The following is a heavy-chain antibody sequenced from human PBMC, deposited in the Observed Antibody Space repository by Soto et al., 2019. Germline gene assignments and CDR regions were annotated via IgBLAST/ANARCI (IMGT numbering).Heavy chain of an antibody. V-gene: IGHV3-30*18. CDR3: AKDWASSVAGGY. CDR2: ISYDGSNK. CDR1: GFTFSSYG. Sequence: SLRLSCAASGFTFSSYGMHWVRQAPGKGLEWVAVISYDGSNKYYADSVKGRFTISRDNSKNTLYLQMNSLRAEDTAVYYCAKDWASSVAGGYWGQGTLVTVSS. J-gene: IGHJ4*02. D-gene: IGHD2-15*01.